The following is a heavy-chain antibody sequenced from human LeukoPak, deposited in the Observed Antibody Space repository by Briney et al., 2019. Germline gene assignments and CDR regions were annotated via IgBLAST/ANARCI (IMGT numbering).Heavy chain of an antibody. CDR3: ARDRADYDFWSGYYYYGMDV. CDR2: ISYDGSYK. Sequence: GGSLRLSCAASGFTFSSYSMNWVRQAPGKGLEWVAVISYDGSYKYYADSVKGRFTISRDNSKNTLYLQMNSLRAEDTAVYYCARDRADYDFWSGYYYYGMDVWGQGTTVTVSS. D-gene: IGHD3-3*01. CDR1: GFTFSSYS. V-gene: IGHV3-30*03. J-gene: IGHJ6*02.